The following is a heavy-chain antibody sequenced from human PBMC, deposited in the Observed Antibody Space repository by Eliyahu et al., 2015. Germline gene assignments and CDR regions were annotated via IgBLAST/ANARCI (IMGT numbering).Heavy chain of an antibody. D-gene: IGHD2-21*01. CDR1: GFTFSSYG. Sequence: EVQLLESGGGLVQPGGSLRLSXAASGFTFSSYGMSWVRQAPGKGLEWVSGISGNGGITLYADPVKGRFTISRDNSKNTLYLQMNSLRAGDTAVYYCAKEEGVVVKWFDPWGQGTPVTVSS. V-gene: IGHV3-23*01. CDR2: ISGNGGIT. CDR3: AKEEGVVVKWFDP. J-gene: IGHJ5*02.